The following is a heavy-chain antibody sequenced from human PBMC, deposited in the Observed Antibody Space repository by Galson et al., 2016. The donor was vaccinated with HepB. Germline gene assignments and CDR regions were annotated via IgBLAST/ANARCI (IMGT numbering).Heavy chain of an antibody. Sequence: SLRLSCAASGFSFRNYGMSWVRQAPGKGLEWVPGISGSGGSTYYADSVKGRFTISRDNSRNKVYLQMNSLRADDTAVYYCARDRGYFGSAFDYWGLGTLVTVAS. CDR3: ARDRGYFGSAFDY. CDR1: GFSFRNYG. J-gene: IGHJ4*02. D-gene: IGHD2/OR15-2a*01. CDR2: ISGSGGST. V-gene: IGHV3-23*01.